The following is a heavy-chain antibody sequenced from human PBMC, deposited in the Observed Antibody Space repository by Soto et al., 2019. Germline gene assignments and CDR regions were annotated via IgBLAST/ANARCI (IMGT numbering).Heavy chain of an antibody. D-gene: IGHD6-19*01. V-gene: IGHV6-1*01. J-gene: IGHJ6*02. CDR3: ARGRAVAGQRYYYYGMDV. Sequence: SQTLSLTCAISGDSVSSNSAAWNWIRQSPSGGLEWLGRTYYRSKWYNDYAVSVKSRITINPDTSKNQFSLQLNSVTPEDTAVYYCARGRAVAGQRYYYYGMDVWGQGTTVTVSS. CDR1: GDSVSSNSAA. CDR2: TYYRSKWYN.